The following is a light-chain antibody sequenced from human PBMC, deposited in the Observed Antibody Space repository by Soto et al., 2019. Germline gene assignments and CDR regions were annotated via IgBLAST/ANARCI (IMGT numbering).Light chain of an antibody. J-gene: IGLJ2*01. CDR3: SSYTSSRILV. CDR2: EVS. Sequence: QSALTQPASVSGSPGQSITISCTGTSSDVGGYNYVSWYQQHPGKAPKLMIYEVSNRPSGVSNRFSGSKSGNTASLTISGLQAEDEADYYRSSYTSSRILVFGGGTKLTVL. V-gene: IGLV2-14*01. CDR1: SSDVGGYNY.